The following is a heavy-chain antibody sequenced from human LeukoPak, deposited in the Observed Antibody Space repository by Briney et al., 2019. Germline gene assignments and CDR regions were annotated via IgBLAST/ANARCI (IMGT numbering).Heavy chain of an antibody. Sequence: GGSLRLSCAASGFTFSSYAMHWVRQAPGKGLEWVGRIKSKTDGGTTDYAAPVKGRFTISRDDSKNTLYLQMNSLKTEDTAVYYCTTERGGYYAYRYRDYWGQGTLVTVSS. CDR2: IKSKTDGGTT. CDR3: TTERGGYYAYRYRDY. V-gene: IGHV3-15*01. J-gene: IGHJ4*02. D-gene: IGHD3-3*01. CDR1: GFTFSSYA.